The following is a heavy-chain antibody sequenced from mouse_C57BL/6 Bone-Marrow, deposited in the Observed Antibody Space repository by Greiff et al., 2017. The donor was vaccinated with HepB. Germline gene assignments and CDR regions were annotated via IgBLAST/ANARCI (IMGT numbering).Heavy chain of an antibody. CDR3: AGYYYGSSPWYFDV. V-gene: IGHV1-82*01. D-gene: IGHD1-1*01. J-gene: IGHJ1*03. CDR2: IYPGDGDT. CDR1: GYAFSSSW. Sequence: VQLQQSGPELVKPGASVKISCKASGYAFSSSWMNWVKQRPGKGLEWIGRIYPGDGDTNYNGKFKGKATLTADKSSSTAYMQLSSLTSEDSAVYFCAGYYYGSSPWYFDVWGTGTTVTVSS.